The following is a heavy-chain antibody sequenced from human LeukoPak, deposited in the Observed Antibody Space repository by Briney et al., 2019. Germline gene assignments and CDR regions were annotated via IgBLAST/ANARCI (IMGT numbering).Heavy chain of an antibody. J-gene: IGHJ4*02. D-gene: IGHD3-22*01. V-gene: IGHV3-48*03. CDR3: ARDKSYYDSSGFDY. CDR2: ISSSDSTI. CDR1: GFTFSSYE. Sequence: GGSLRLACAASGFTFSSYEMNWVRHAPGKGLEWVSYISSSDSTIYYADSVKGRFTISRDNAKNSLYLQMNSLRAEDTAVYYCARDKSYYDSSGFDYWGQGTLVTVSS.